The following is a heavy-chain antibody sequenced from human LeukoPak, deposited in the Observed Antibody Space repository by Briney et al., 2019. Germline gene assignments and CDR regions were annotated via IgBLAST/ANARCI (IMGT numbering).Heavy chain of an antibody. D-gene: IGHD1-1*01. J-gene: IGHJ4*02. CDR3: ARGNGHDTSSTDY. CDR1: GFSFSIYS. V-gene: IGHV3-30*03. CDR2: VSYDGRDK. Sequence: GGSLRLSCAASGFSFSIYSMNWVRQAPGKGLEWVAVVSYDGRDKKYADFVKGRFTISRDTTKNTLYLQMNSLRAEETAVYYCARGNGHDTSSTDYWGQGTLVTVSS.